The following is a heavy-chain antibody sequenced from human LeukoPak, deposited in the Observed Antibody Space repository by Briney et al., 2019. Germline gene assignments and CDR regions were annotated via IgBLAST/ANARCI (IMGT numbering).Heavy chain of an antibody. CDR3: ARVGYCTNGVCLYPFQH. CDR1: GYSFTSYW. J-gene: IGHJ1*01. V-gene: IGHV1-18*04. CDR2: IIPIFGTA. Sequence: PGGSLRLSCKGSGYSFTSYWIGWVRQAPGQGLEWMGRIIPIFGTANYAQKLQGRVTMTTDTSTSTAYMELRSLRSDDTAVYYCARVGYCTNGVCLYPFQHWGQGTLVTVSS. D-gene: IGHD2-8*01.